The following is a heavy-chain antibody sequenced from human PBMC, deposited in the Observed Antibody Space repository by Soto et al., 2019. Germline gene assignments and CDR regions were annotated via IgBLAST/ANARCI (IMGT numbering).Heavy chain of an antibody. Sequence: GGSLRLSCAASGFTFSSYAMSWVRQAPGKGLEWVSAISGSGGSTYYADSVKGRFTISRDNSKNTLYLQMNSLRAEDTAVYYCAKVVGGSSGAHYFDYWGQGTLVTVSS. CDR2: ISGSGGST. CDR1: GFTFSSYA. CDR3: AKVVGGSSGAHYFDY. D-gene: IGHD1-26*01. V-gene: IGHV3-23*01. J-gene: IGHJ4*02.